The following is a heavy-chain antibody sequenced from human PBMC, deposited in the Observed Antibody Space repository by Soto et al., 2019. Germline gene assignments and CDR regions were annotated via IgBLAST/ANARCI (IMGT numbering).Heavy chain of an antibody. CDR2: ISGSGGST. Sequence: GGSLRLSCAASGFTFSSYAMSWVRQAPGKGLEWVSAISGSGGSTYYADSVKGRFTISRDNSKNTLYLQMNSLRAEDTAVYYCAKCALRYFDWDAGVRGWVYYYYMDVWGKGTTVTVSS. V-gene: IGHV3-23*01. CDR1: GFTFSSYA. CDR3: AKCALRYFDWDAGVRGWVYYYYMDV. J-gene: IGHJ6*03. D-gene: IGHD3-9*01.